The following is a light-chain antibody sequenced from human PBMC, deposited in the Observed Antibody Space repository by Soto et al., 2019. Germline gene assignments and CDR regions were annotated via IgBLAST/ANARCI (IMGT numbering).Light chain of an antibody. CDR1: SGHSSYS. V-gene: IGLV4-69*01. Sequence: QPVLTQSPSASASLGASVKLTCTLSSGHSSYSIAWHQQQPEKGPRFLVKLNSDGSHNKGDGIPDRFSASSSGAERYLTISSLQSEDEAYYYCQAWGTGMVFGGGTKLTVL. J-gene: IGLJ2*01. CDR3: QAWGTGMV. CDR2: LNSDGSH.